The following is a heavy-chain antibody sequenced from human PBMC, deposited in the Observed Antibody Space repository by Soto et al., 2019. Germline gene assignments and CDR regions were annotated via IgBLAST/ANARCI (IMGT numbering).Heavy chain of an antibody. CDR2: ISYDGSNK. CDR1: GFTFSSYA. D-gene: IGHD7-27*01. CDR3: ARDILTAKYYYYGMDV. J-gene: IGHJ6*02. V-gene: IGHV3-30-3*01. Sequence: GGSLRLSCAASGFTFSSYAMHWVRQAPGKGLEWVAVISYDGSNKYYADSVKGRFTISRDNSKNTPYLQMNSLRAEDTAVYYCARDILTAKYYYYGMDVWGQGTTVTVSS.